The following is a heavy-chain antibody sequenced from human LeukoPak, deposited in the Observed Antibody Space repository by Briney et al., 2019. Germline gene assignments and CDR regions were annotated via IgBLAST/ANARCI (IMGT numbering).Heavy chain of an antibody. V-gene: IGHV1-18*01. CDR1: GYTFIDYG. D-gene: IGHD3-3*01. CDR2: INTLDGNT. Sequence: GASVKVSCKASGYTFIDYGCTWLRQAPGQRLEWMGRINTLDGNTDYAQKFQDRVSMTTDTSTNTAYMELRSLRPDDTAVYYCARDRYEFTYWGQGTLVTVSS. J-gene: IGHJ4*02. CDR3: ARDRYEFTY.